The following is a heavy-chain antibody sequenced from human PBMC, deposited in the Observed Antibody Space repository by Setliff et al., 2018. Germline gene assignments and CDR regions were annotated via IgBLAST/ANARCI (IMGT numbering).Heavy chain of an antibody. CDR3: AREQWLDPPGYYYMDV. CDR1: GGSFSDYY. CDR2: INHRGNT. J-gene: IGHJ6*03. V-gene: IGHV4-34*01. Sequence: SETLSLTCAVYGGSFSDYYWSWIRQSPGKGLEWIGEINHRGNTNYNPSLKSRVTMSIDTSKNQFSLKLNSVTAADMAVYYCAREQWLDPPGYYYMDVWAKGTTVTVSS. D-gene: IGHD6-19*01.